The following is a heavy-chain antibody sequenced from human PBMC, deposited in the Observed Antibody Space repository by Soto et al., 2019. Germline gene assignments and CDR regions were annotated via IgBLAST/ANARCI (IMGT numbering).Heavy chain of an antibody. Sequence: SETLSLTCTVSGDSITNSDYYWNWIRQSPGKGLEWIGSIDYSGSTHYNPSLKSRIIISADTSKNQFSLKLKSVTAAVTSLYFCSRDGPYYCGRDVWGQGTTVTVYS. CDR2: IDYSGST. V-gene: IGHV4-30-4*01. J-gene: IGHJ6*02. CDR3: SRDGPYYCGRDV. CDR1: GDSITNSDYY.